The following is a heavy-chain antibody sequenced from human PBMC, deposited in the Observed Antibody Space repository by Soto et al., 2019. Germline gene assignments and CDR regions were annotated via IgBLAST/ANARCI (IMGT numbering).Heavy chain of an antibody. J-gene: IGHJ4*02. CDR1: GFTFSNYW. CDR3: ARSSVISGSYSGYFDY. V-gene: IGHV3-7*01. Sequence: PGGSLRLSCAASGFTFSNYWMTWVRQAPGKGLQWVANIKEDGSEKYYVGSVNGRFTISRDSAKNSLYLQMNSLRAEDTAVYYCARSSVISGSYSGYFDYWGQGALVTSPQ. D-gene: IGHD1-26*01. CDR2: IKEDGSEK.